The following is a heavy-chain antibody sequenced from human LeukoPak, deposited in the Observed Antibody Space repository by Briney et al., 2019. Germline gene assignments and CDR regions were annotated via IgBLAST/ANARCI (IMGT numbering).Heavy chain of an antibody. J-gene: IGHJ4*02. CDR3: ARDRGWYHADS. V-gene: IGHV3-7*01. Sequence: GGSLRLSCAASGLTFSSSWMGWARQAPGKGLEWVANIKEDGSWKHYAVSVQGRFTISRDNAKNSLYLQMNSLRAEDTAVYYCARDRGWYHADSWGQGTLVTVSS. CDR2: IKEDGSWK. D-gene: IGHD6-19*01. CDR1: GLTFSSSW.